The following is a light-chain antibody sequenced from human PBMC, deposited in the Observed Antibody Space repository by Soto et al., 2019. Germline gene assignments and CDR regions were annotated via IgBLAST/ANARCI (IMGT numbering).Light chain of an antibody. Sequence: DIQLTQSPSTLSASVGDSVTITCRASQNISTSLAWYQRKPGKAPKLLMFDVSNLESGVPSRFSGSGSGTEFTLTISSLHSDDFATYYCQQYDYSRTFGQGTKVDIK. J-gene: IGKJ1*01. CDR2: DVS. CDR3: QQYDYSRT. V-gene: IGKV1-5*01. CDR1: QNISTS.